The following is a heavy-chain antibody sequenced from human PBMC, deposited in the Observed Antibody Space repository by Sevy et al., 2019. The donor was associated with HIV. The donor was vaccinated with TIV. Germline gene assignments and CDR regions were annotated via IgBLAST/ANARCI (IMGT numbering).Heavy chain of an antibody. CDR1: GYSFTNYW. Sequence: GESLKISCKGSGYSFTNYWIGWVRQMPGKGLEWMGMIYPGDSDTRYSPSFQGQVTISANKSISTAYLQWSSPKASDTAMYYCARRGYYDSSGYYTYGMDVWGQGTTVTVSS. D-gene: IGHD3-22*01. J-gene: IGHJ6*02. CDR2: IYPGDSDT. CDR3: ARRGYYDSSGYYTYGMDV. V-gene: IGHV5-51*01.